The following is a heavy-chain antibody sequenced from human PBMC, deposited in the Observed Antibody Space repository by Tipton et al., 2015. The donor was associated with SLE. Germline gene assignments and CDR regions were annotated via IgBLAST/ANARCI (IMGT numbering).Heavy chain of an antibody. Sequence: SLRLSCAASGFTFSSYWMSWIRQAPGKGLEWVSAISGSGDTTFYADSVRGRHTVFRDNSNNTLYLQLSSLRADDTAVYYCAKNPPVRWGYWWRLPFDFWGQGTLVTVSP. V-gene: IGHV3-23*01. D-gene: IGHD2-8*02. J-gene: IGHJ4*02. CDR1: GFTFSSYW. CDR3: AKNPPVRWGYWWRLPFDF. CDR2: ISGSGDTT.